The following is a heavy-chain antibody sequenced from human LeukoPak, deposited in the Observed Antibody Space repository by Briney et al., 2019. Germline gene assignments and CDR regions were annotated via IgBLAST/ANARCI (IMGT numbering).Heavy chain of an antibody. V-gene: IGHV3-15*01. CDR1: GFTFSNAW. Sequence: PGGSLRLSCVGSGFTFSNAWMIWVRQAPGKGLEWVGRTKGKPDGGTTDYAAPVKGRFTITRDDSKNTVYLQMNSLKTEDTAVYYCSTVWWGTGFDPWGQGTLVTVSS. D-gene: IGHD3/OR15-3a*01. CDR2: TKGKPDGGTT. CDR3: STVWWGTGFDP. J-gene: IGHJ5*02.